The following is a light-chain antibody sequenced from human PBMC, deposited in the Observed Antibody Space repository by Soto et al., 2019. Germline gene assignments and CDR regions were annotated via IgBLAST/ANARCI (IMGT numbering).Light chain of an antibody. Sequence: QSVLTQPASVSGSAGQSITISCTGTSSDVGSYNFVSWFQQHPGKAPKLMIYEGSERPSGVANRFSGSKSGNTASLTISGLQAADEADYYCCSYAGSSTYGFGTGTKVTV. V-gene: IGLV2-23*01. CDR3: CSYAGSSTYG. J-gene: IGLJ1*01. CDR1: SSDVGSYNF. CDR2: EGS.